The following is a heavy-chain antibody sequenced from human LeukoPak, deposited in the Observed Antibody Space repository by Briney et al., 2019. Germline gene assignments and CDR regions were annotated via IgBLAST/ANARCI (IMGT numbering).Heavy chain of an antibody. D-gene: IGHD6-13*01. V-gene: IGHV3-66*01. Sequence: GGSLRLSCAASGFTVSSNYMSWVRQAPGKGLEWVSVIYSGGSTYYADSVKGRFTISRDNSKNTLYLQMNSLRADDTALYYCAKGGGSSWYGYYFDSWGQGTLVTVSS. CDR2: IYSGGST. J-gene: IGHJ4*02. CDR3: AKGGGSSWYGYYFDS. CDR1: GFTVSSNY.